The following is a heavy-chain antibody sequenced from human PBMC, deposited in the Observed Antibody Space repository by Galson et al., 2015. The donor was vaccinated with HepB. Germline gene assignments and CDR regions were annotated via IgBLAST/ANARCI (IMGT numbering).Heavy chain of an antibody. D-gene: IGHD3-22*01. CDR2: INPSGGST. CDR1: GYTFTSYH. V-gene: IGHV1-46*01. J-gene: IGHJ3*02. CDR3: ARETPGPDYYDSRGRPDAFDI. Sequence: SVKVSCKASGYTFTSYHMHWVRQAPGQGLEWMGIINPSGGSTSYAQKFQGRVTMTRDTSTSTVYMELSSLRSEDTAVYYCARETPGPDYYDSRGRPDAFDIWGQGTMVTVSS.